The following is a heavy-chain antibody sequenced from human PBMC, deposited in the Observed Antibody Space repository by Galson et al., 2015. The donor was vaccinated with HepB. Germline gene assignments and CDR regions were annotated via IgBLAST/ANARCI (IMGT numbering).Heavy chain of an antibody. Sequence: SVKVSCKASGYTFTSYAMHWVRQAPGQRLEWMGWINAGNGNTKYSQKFQGRVTITRDTSASTAYMELSSLRSEDTAVYYCARGDVTMIVVVTQFDYWGQGTLVTVSS. CDR2: INAGNGNT. CDR1: GYTFTSYA. J-gene: IGHJ4*02. CDR3: ARGDVTMIVVVTQFDY. V-gene: IGHV1-3*01. D-gene: IGHD3-22*01.